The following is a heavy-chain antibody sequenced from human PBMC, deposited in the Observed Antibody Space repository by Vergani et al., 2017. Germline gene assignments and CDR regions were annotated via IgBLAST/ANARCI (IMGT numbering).Heavy chain of an antibody. CDR3: ARGSGYDSSANFDY. D-gene: IGHD5-12*01. V-gene: IGHV4-34*01. CDR1: GGSFSGYY. J-gene: IGHJ4*02. Sequence: VQLQQWGAGLLKPSETLSLTCAVYGGSFSGYYWSWIRQPPGKGLEWIGEINHSGSTNYNPSLKSRVTISVDTSKNQFSLKLSSVTAADTAVYYCARGSGYDSSANFDYWGQGTLVTVSS. CDR2: INHSGST.